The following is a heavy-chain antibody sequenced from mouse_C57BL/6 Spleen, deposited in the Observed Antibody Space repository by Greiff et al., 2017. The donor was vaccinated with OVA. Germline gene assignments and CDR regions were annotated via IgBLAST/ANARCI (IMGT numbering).Heavy chain of an antibody. Sequence: EVKLQESGGGLVKPGGSLKLSCAASGFTFSDYGMHWVRQAPEKGLEWVAYISSGSSTIYYADTVKGRFTISRDNAKNTLFLQMTSLRSEDTAMYYCARSYYSSSYVDYWGQGTTLTVSS. CDR3: ARSYYSSSYVDY. CDR1: GFTFSDYG. V-gene: IGHV5-17*01. J-gene: IGHJ2*01. CDR2: ISSGSSTI. D-gene: IGHD1-1*01.